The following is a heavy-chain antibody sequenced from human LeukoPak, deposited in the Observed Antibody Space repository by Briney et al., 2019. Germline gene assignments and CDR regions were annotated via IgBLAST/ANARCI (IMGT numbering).Heavy chain of an antibody. D-gene: IGHD6-19*01. CDR2: IYYSGST. Sequence: KPSETLSPTCTVSGGSLSSYYRSWIRPPPGKGLGGIGYIYYSGSTNYNPSLKSRVTISVDTSKNQFSLKLSSVTAADTAVYYCARDRSSGWYGKYYFDYWGQGTLVTVSS. V-gene: IGHV4-59*01. CDR1: GGSLSSYY. J-gene: IGHJ4*02. CDR3: ARDRSSGWYGKYYFDY.